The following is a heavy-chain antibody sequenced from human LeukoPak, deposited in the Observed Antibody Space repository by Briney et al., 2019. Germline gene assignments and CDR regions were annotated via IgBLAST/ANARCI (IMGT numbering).Heavy chain of an antibody. D-gene: IGHD3-9*01. Sequence: ASVKVSCKASGYTFTGYYMHWVRQAPGQGLEWMGWINPNSGGTYYAQKFQGRVTMTSDTSISTAYMELSRLRSDNTAVYYCARGAALDDILTGYYKYYYYYMDVWGKGTTVTISS. CDR3: ARGAALDDILTGYYKYYYYYMDV. J-gene: IGHJ6*03. CDR1: GYTFTGYY. CDR2: INPNSGGT. V-gene: IGHV1-2*02.